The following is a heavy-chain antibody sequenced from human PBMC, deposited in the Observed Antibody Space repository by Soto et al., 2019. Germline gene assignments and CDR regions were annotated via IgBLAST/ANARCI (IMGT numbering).Heavy chain of an antibody. CDR2: IYYSGST. D-gene: IGHD3-22*01. CDR3: ARLSREYDSSGYYWLDY. Sequence: PSETLSLTCTVSGGSISSGGYYWSWIRQHPGKGLEWIGYIYYSGSTYYNPSLKSRVTISVDTSKNQFSLKLSSVTAADTAVYYCARLSREYDSSGYYWLDYWGQGTLVTVSS. V-gene: IGHV4-31*03. CDR1: GGSISSGGYY. J-gene: IGHJ4*02.